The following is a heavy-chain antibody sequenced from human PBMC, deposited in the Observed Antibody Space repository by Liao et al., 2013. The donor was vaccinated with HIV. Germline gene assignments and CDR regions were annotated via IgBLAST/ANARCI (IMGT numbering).Heavy chain of an antibody. CDR3: ARGAVTTLHYYYYMDV. V-gene: IGHV4-34*01. D-gene: IGHD4-17*01. CDR1: GGSFSGYY. J-gene: IGHJ6*03. Sequence: QVQLQQWGAGLLKPSETLSLTCAVYGGSFSGYYWSWIRQPPGKGLEWIGEINHSGSTNYNPSLKSRVTISVDTSKNQFSLKLSSVTAADTAVYYCARGAVTTLHYYYYMDVWGKGTTVTVSS. CDR2: INHSGST.